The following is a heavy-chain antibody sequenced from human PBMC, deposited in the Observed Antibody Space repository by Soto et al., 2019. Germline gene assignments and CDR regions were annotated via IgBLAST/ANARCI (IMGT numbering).Heavy chain of an antibody. CDR1: GYTFTSYG. J-gene: IGHJ6*02. CDR2: ISAYNGNT. V-gene: IGHV1-18*01. D-gene: IGHD2-2*01. CDR3: ARGKVGRPAATSYYYYGMDV. Sequence: QVQLMQSGAEVKKPGASVKVSCKASGYTFTSYGISWVRQAPGQGLEWMGWISAYNGNTNYAQKLQGRVTMTTDTSTSTAYMELRSLRSDDTAVYYCARGKVGRPAATSYYYYGMDVWGQGTTVTVSS.